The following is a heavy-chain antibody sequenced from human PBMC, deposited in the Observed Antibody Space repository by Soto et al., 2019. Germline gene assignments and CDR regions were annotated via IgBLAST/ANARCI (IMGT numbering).Heavy chain of an antibody. CDR1: GFTLSKAW. V-gene: IGHV3-15*07. CDR3: TAKKDVSRGWFDP. J-gene: IGHJ5*02. CDR2: IKNKTYGETT. Sequence: EVQLVESGGGLVKPGGSLRLSCGASGFTLSKAWMNWVRQAPGKGLEWVGRIKNKTYGETTDYAAPVKGRFTISRDDSINTLYLQMDSLKTEDKAVYYCTAKKDVSRGWFDPWGQGTLVTVSS. D-gene: IGHD2-15*01.